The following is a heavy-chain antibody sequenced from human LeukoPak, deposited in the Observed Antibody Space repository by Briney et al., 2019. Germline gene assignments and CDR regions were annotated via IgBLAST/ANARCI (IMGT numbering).Heavy chain of an antibody. CDR1: GYTFTGYY. CDR2: INPNSGGT. CDR3: ARGGPYYYDSSGYYIGY. D-gene: IGHD3-22*01. Sequence: ASVKVSCKASGYTFTGYYMHWVRQAPGQGLEWMGRINPNSGGTNYAQKFQGRVTMTRDTPISTAYMELSRLRSDDTAVYYCARGGPYYYDSSGYYIGYWGQGTLVTVSS. J-gene: IGHJ4*02. V-gene: IGHV1-2*06.